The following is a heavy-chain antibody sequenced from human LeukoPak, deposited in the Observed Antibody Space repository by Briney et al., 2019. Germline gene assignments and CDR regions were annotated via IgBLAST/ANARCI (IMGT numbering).Heavy chain of an antibody. V-gene: IGHV1-69*05. J-gene: IGHJ5*02. D-gene: IGHD3-10*01. CDR1: GGTFISYA. CDR2: IIPIFVTA. CDR3: ALTYYYGSVWFDP. Sequence: SVKVSCKASGGTFISYAISWVRQAPGQGLEWMGRIIPIFVTANYAQKFQGRVTITTDESTSTAYMELSSLRSEDTAVYYCALTYYYGSVWFDPWGQGTLVTVSS.